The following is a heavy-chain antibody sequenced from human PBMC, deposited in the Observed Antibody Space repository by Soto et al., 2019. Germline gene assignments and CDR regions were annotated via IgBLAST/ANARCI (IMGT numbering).Heavy chain of an antibody. V-gene: IGHV1-69*05. J-gene: IGHJ6*02. CDR1: GRTFSRDS. CDR2: IIPMFGIA. D-gene: IGHD2-2*01. CDR3: ARADSDREPGLVPAANDGIDV. Sequence: QVQLVQSGAEVKKPGSSVKVSCKASGRTFSRDSITWVRQAPGHGLEWIGGIIPMFGIASYARKFQGRVTKAPDESTRTGYMDLSSLKSDDTAVYYCARADSDREPGLVPAANDGIDVWGQGTPVTVSS.